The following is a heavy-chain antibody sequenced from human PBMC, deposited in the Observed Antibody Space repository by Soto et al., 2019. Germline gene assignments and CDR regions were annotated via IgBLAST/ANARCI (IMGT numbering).Heavy chain of an antibody. CDR2: IYPGDSDT. V-gene: IGHV5-51*01. CDR1: GYSFTSYW. D-gene: IGHD3-3*01. J-gene: IGHJ5*02. CDR3: ARGLSGVLLT. Sequence: GESLKISCKGSGYSFTSYWIGWVRQMPGKGLEWMGIIYPGDSDTRYSPSFQGQVTINPDTSKNQFSLQLNSVTPEDTAVYYCARGLSGVLLTWGQGTLVTVSS.